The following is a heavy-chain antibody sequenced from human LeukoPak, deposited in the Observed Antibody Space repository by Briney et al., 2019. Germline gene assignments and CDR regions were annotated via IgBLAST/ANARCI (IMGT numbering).Heavy chain of an antibody. CDR1: GFTFSSHA. V-gene: IGHV3-23*01. CDR3: AKGLAVAGHFDY. J-gene: IGHJ4*02. Sequence: GGSLRLSCAASGFTFSSHAMSWVRQAPGKGLEWVSAISGSGGSTYYADSVKGRFTISRDKSKDTLYLQMNSLRAEDTAVYYCAKGLAVAGHFDYWGQGTLVTVSS. D-gene: IGHD6-19*01. CDR2: ISGSGGST.